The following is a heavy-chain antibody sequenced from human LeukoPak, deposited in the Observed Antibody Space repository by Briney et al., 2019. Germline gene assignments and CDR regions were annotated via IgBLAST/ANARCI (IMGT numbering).Heavy chain of an antibody. D-gene: IGHD6-6*01. V-gene: IGHV3-21*01. J-gene: IGHJ4*02. CDR1: GFTFSSYS. CDR2: ISSSSSYI. Sequence: GSLRLSCAASGFTFSSYSMNWVRQAPGKGLEWVSSISSSSSYIYYADSVKGRFTISRDNAKNSLYLQMNSLGAEDTAVYYCARQLVRGFGFDYWGQGTLVTVSS. CDR3: ARQLVRGFGFDY.